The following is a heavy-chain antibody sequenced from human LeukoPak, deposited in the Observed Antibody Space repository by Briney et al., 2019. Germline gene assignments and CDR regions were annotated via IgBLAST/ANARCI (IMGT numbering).Heavy chain of an antibody. CDR1: GYSISSGYY. V-gene: IGHV4-38-2*01. J-gene: IGHJ6*02. CDR2: IYHSGST. Sequence: SETLSLTCAVSGYSISSGYYWGWIRQPPGKGLEWIGSIYHSGSTYYNPSLKSRVTISVDTSKNQFSLKLSSVTAADTAVYYCARGHAAARRSGLAVWGQGTTVTVSS. CDR3: ARGHAAARRSGLAV. D-gene: IGHD6-6*01.